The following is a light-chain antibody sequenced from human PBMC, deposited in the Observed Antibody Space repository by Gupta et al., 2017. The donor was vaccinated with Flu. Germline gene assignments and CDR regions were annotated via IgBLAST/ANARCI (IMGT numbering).Light chain of an antibody. J-gene: IGLJ2*01. CDR3: SSRDSTDSHHAV. CDR2: SNN. V-gene: IGLV3-19*01. CDR1: RLRNSY. Sequence: SSELTQAPAVSVALGQTVRITCKGDRLRNSYASCYQQKTAEDPVLVIYSNNIRPSGIPDRFSCASSGNTAASITTGAQAEDDADEYCSSRDSTDSHHAVFGGGTKLTVL.